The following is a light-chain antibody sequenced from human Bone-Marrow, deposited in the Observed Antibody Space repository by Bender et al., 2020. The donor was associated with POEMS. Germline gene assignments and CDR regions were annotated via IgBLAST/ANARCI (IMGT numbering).Light chain of an antibody. CDR3: KSWDTTGNHLV. J-gene: IGLJ2*01. Sequence: GQTVRITCQGDTLRIYYASWYQQQPGQAPVLVFYGKNNRPSGIPDRFSGSSSGNTASLTISGAQAEDEADYFCKSWDTTGNHLVFGGGTKLTVL. V-gene: IGLV3-19*01. CDR1: TLRIYY. CDR2: GKN.